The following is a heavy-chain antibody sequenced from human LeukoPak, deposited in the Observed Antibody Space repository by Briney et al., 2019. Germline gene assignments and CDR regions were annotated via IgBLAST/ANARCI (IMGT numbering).Heavy chain of an antibody. CDR3: ARVVAVAGLASNFDY. CDR2: IYYSGNT. V-gene: IGHV4-59*01. CDR1: GDSISSDY. J-gene: IGHJ4*02. D-gene: IGHD6-19*01. Sequence: SETLSLTCTVSGDSISSDYWSWIRQPPGKRLEWIGYIYYSGNTNYNPSLKSRVTISVDVSKNQFSLKLSSVTAADTAVYYCARVVAVAGLASNFDYWGQGTLVTVSS.